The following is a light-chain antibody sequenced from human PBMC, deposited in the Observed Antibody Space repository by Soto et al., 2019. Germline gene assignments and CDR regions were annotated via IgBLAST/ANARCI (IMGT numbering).Light chain of an antibody. CDR1: RSDIATYNY. Sequence: QSVLTQPASVSGSPGQSITISCAGTRSDIATYNYVSWYQQHPGKAPKLMIYEVSNRPSGVSDRFSGSKSGNTASLTISGLQAEDEADYYCSSYTTSSTLAFGGGTKVTVL. J-gene: IGLJ2*01. CDR3: SSYTTSSTLA. V-gene: IGLV2-14*01. CDR2: EVS.